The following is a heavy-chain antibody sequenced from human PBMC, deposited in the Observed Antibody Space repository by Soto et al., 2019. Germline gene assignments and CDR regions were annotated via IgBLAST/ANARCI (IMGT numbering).Heavy chain of an antibody. Sequence: HVQLQESGPGLVKPSETLSLTCTVSGGSISSYYWSWIRQPPGKGLEWIGYIYYSGSTNYNPSLKSRVTISVDTSKNQFSLKLSSVTAADTAVYYCARRYGPGFDYWGQGTLVTVSS. D-gene: IGHD4-17*01. V-gene: IGHV4-59*08. CDR1: GGSISSYY. CDR3: ARRYGPGFDY. CDR2: IYYSGST. J-gene: IGHJ4*02.